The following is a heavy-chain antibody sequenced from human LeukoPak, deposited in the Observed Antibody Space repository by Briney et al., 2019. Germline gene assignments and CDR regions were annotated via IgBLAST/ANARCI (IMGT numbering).Heavy chain of an antibody. D-gene: IGHD4-17*01. CDR2: ISYDGSNK. J-gene: IGHJ4*02. V-gene: IGHV3-30*18. CDR3: AKLPRGDHGVY. CDR1: GFTFSSYG. Sequence: PGGSLRLSCAASGFTFSSYGMHWVRQAPGKGLEWVAVISYDGSNKYYADSVKGRFTISRDNSKNTLYLQMNSLRAEDTAVYYCAKLPRGDHGVYWGQGTLVTVSS.